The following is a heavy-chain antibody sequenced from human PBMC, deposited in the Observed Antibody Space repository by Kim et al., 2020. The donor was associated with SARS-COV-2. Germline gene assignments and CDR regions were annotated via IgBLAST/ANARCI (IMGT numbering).Heavy chain of an antibody. CDR2: ISYTGTT. D-gene: IGHD3-22*01. CDR1: GVSISSTYSY. CDR3: ARVLEYSSGLSRAFDI. V-gene: IGHV4-31*03. J-gene: IGHJ3*02. Sequence: SETLSLTCTVSGVSISSTYSYWAWIRHCPGSGLEWLGYISYTGTTHYNPSLKSRVIISRDTSQNQFSLNLYSVAAADTALYYCARVLEYSSGLSRAFDILGQGTMVTVSS.